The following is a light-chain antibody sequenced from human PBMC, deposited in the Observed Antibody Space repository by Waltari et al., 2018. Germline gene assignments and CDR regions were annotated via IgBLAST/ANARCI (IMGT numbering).Light chain of an antibody. V-gene: IGKV3-20*01. J-gene: IGKJ1*01. Sequence: EIVLTQSPGTLSLSPGERATLSCRPSQSICRYLAWYQQKADQAPRLLIYGASSRATGIPDRFSGSGSGTDFSLTISRLEPEDFAVYYCQNHERLPATFGQGTKVEIK. CDR2: GAS. CDR3: QNHERLPAT. CDR1: QSICRY.